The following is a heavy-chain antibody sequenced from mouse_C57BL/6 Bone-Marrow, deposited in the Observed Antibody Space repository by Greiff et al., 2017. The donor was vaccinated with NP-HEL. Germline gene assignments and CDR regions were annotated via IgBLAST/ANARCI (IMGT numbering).Heavy chain of an antibody. J-gene: IGHJ1*03. CDR2: IYPGSGST. Sequence: QVQLQQPGAELVKPGASVKMSCKASGYTFTSYWITWVKPRPGQGLEWIGDIYPGSGSTNYNEKFKSKATLTVDTSSSTAYMQLSSLTSEDSAVYYCARWDGSSAWYFDVWGTGTTVTVSS. D-gene: IGHD1-1*01. V-gene: IGHV1-55*01. CDR1: GYTFTSYW. CDR3: ARWDGSSAWYFDV.